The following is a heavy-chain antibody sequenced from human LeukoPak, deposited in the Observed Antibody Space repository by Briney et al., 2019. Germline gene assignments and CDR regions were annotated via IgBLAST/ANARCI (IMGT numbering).Heavy chain of an antibody. D-gene: IGHD2-21*01. Sequence: SETLSLTCTVSGGSISSYYWSWIRQPPGKGLEWIGYIYYSGSTNYKPSPKSRVTISVDTSKNQFSLKLSSVTAADTAMYYCARVKRYSAPYYFDYWGQGTLVTVSS. J-gene: IGHJ4*02. CDR2: IYYSGST. CDR3: ARVKRYSAPYYFDY. CDR1: GGSISSYY. V-gene: IGHV4-59*01.